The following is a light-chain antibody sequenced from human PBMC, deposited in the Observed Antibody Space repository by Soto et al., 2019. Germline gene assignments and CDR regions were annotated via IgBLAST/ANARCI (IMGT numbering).Light chain of an antibody. CDR3: QYYDSSLSVV. CDR1: SSNIGACYD. CDR2: GNS. Sequence: QSVLTQPPSVSGAPGQRVTISCTGSSSNIGACYDVHWYQQLPGTAPKLLIYGNSNRPSGVPDRCSGSKSGTSASLAITGLQAEDEADYYCQYYDSSLSVVFGGGTKLTVL. V-gene: IGLV1-40*01. J-gene: IGLJ2*01.